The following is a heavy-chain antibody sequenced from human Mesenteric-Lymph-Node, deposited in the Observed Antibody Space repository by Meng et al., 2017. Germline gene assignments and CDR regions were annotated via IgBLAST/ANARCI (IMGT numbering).Heavy chain of an antibody. Sequence: SETLSLTCTVSGGSISSYYWSWIRQPPGKGLEWIGYIYYSGSTNYNPSLKSRVTISVDTSKNQFSLKLSSVTAADTAVYYCARDSGSRDVFDIWGQGTMVTVSS. V-gene: IGHV4-59*01. CDR3: ARDSGSRDVFDI. D-gene: IGHD3-10*01. CDR2: IYYSGST. J-gene: IGHJ3*02. CDR1: GGSISSYY.